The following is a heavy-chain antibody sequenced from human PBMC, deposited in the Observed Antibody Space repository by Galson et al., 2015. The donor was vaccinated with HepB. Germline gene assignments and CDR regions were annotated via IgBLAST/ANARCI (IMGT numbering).Heavy chain of an antibody. D-gene: IGHD3-10*01. CDR2: ISDIGAT. Sequence: SLRLSCAASGFTFSNYAMAWVRQAPGKGLEWVSAISDIGATYYADSVKGRFTISRDNSKNTVFLQMSTLRAEDTAVYYCAREARRRESDYWGRGTLVTVSS. V-gene: IGHV3-23*01. CDR1: GFTFSNYA. J-gene: IGHJ4*02. CDR3: AREARRRESDY.